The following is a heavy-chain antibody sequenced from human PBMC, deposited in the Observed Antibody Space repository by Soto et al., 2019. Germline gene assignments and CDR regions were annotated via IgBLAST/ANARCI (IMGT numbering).Heavy chain of an antibody. CDR2: IIPIFGTA. D-gene: IGHD1-26*01. Sequence: SAKVSCKASGGTFSSYAISWVRQAPGQGLEWMGGIIPIFGTANYAQKFQGRVTITADESTSTAYMELSSLRSEDTAVYYCARLSGSSGRANDYWGQGTLVTVSS. V-gene: IGHV1-69*13. CDR1: GGTFSSYA. CDR3: ARLSGSSGRANDY. J-gene: IGHJ4*02.